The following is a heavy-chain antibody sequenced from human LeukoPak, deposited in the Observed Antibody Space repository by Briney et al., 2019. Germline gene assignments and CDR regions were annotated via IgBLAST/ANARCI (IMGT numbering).Heavy chain of an antibody. CDR2: INWNGGTI. D-gene: IGHD2-2*02. V-gene: IGHV3-20*04. Sequence: PGGSLRLSCAASGFTFDDYGMSWVRQAPGKGLEWVSGINWNGGTIGYADSVEGRFTISRDNAKNSLYLQMNSLRAEDTALYYCARYGFYCSSTSCYIFDNWGQGTLVTVSS. CDR3: ARYGFYCSSTSCYIFDN. CDR1: GFTFDDYG. J-gene: IGHJ4*02.